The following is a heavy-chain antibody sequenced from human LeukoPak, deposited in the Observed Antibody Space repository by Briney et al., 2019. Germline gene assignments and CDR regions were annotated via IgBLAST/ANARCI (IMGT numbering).Heavy chain of an antibody. CDR1: GGSISSGGYY. Sequence: SQTLSLTCTFSGGSISSGGYYWSWIRQHPGKGLEWIGYIYYSGSTYYNPSLNSRVTISVDTSKNQFSLKLSSVTAADTAVYYCARGKAAAGTFDYWGQGTLVTVSS. CDR3: ARGKAAAGTFDY. CDR2: IYYSGST. V-gene: IGHV4-31*03. J-gene: IGHJ4*02. D-gene: IGHD6-13*01.